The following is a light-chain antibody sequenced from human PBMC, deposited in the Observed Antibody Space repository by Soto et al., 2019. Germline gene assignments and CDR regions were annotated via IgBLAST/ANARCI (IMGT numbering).Light chain of an antibody. CDR1: QSVSTR. J-gene: IGKJ1*01. Sequence: EIVLTQSPVTLSVSPGERVTFSCRASQSVSTRLAWYQHKPGQAPRLLISGASAGATGIPPRFSGSGSGTDFTLTISGLQPDDFTTYYCQQYTSYSRAFGQGTKVDIK. CDR2: GAS. CDR3: QQYTSYSRA. V-gene: IGKV3-15*01.